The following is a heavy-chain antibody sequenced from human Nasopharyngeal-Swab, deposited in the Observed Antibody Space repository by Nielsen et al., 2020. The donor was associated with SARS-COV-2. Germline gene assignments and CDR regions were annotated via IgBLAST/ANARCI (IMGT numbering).Heavy chain of an antibody. CDR3: ARDLGDNGSGWS. CDR1: GGTFSSHV. J-gene: IGHJ4*02. D-gene: IGHD6-19*01. V-gene: IGHV1-69*04. CDR2: IIPIVGTP. Sequence: SVKVSCKTSGGTFSSHVINWVRQAPGQGLEWMGRIIPIVGTPNYAQKFQDRVTITADKSTTTGYMELSSLRSEDAAVYYCARDLGDNGSGWSWGQGTLVTVSS.